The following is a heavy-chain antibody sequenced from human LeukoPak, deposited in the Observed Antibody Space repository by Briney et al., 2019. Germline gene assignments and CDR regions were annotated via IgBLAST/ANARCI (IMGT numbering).Heavy chain of an antibody. D-gene: IGHD4-17*01. Sequence: GGSLRLSSAASGFTFSSYTMSWVPQAPGKGLEWVLAISGSGGRTYYAASLKGRFTISRDNSKNTLYLQMNSLRAEDTAVYYCAKDYGDYLYYFDYWGQGTLVTVSS. CDR3: AKDYGDYLYYFDY. J-gene: IGHJ4*02. V-gene: IGHV3-23*01. CDR2: ISGSGGRT. CDR1: GFTFSSYT.